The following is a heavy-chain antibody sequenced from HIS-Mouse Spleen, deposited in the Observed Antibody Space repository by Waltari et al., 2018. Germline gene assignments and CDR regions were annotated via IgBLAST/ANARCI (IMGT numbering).Heavy chain of an antibody. CDR1: GGSISSSCSY. CDR3: AREIPYSSSWYDWYFDL. V-gene: IGHV4-39*07. D-gene: IGHD6-13*01. CDR2: IYYSGST. J-gene: IGHJ2*01. Sequence: QLLLQASGPGLVKPSETLSLTCTVSGGSISSSCSYWAWFRQPPGKGLVWIGGIYYSGSTYYNPSLKSRVTISVDTSKNQFSLKLSSVTAADTAVYYCAREIPYSSSWYDWYFDLWGRGTLVTVSS.